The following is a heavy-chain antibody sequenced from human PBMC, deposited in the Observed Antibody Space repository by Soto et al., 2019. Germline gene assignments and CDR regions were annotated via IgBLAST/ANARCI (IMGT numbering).Heavy chain of an antibody. CDR3: TKSRRSILMVYGFGGMDV. D-gene: IGHD2-8*01. V-gene: IGHV3-23*01. CDR2: ISGSGDGT. CDR1: GFTVSSHA. J-gene: IGHJ6*02. Sequence: EVQLLESGGGVVQRGGSLRLSCAASGFTVSSHAMSWVRQAPGKGLEWVSSISGSGDGTYYGDSVKGRFTISRDSSSSTLYLPMNNLRGEDTAVYFCTKSRRSILMVYGFGGMDVWGQGTTVTVSS.